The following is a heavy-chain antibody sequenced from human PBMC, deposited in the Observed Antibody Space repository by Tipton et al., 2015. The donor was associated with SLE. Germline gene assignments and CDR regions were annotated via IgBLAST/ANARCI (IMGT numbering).Heavy chain of an antibody. Sequence: TLSLTCTVSGGSVSGRYWSWIRQPPGKGLEWIGYIHYSGATNYNSSLTSRVTMSVDTSKNQFSLKMSSVTAADTAVYYCARDPPSSYYYGMDVWGQGTTVTVSS. D-gene: IGHD3-10*01. J-gene: IGHJ6*02. CDR2: IHYSGAT. V-gene: IGHV4-59*02. CDR1: GGSVSGRY. CDR3: ARDPPSSYYYGMDV.